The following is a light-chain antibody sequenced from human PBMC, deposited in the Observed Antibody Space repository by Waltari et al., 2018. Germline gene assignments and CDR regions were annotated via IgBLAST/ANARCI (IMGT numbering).Light chain of an antibody. Sequence: QPVLTQSSSAAASLGPSVKLTCTLSRGHSRYIIACQQQPPGKAPRYLVKFDGSGADNKGSGLLVLFSGSSSGADRYLSSANRQSEDEADYYCETWDSNTRVFGGGTKLTVL. CDR1: RGHSRYI. CDR3: ETWDSNTRV. CDR2: FDGSGAD. J-gene: IGLJ2*01. V-gene: IGLV4-60*03.